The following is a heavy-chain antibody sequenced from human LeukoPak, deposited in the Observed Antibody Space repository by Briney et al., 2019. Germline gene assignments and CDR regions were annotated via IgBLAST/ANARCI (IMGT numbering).Heavy chain of an antibody. D-gene: IGHD6-13*01. Sequence: PGGSLRLSCAASGFTLSNAWMNWVRQAPSKGLEWVGLIKSKANGETRDYAAPVKGRFTISRDDSDNTLYLQMNSLKSEDTAVYYCAKGPDSSSWYEGGPEYFQHWGQGTLVTVSS. V-gene: IGHV3-15*01. CDR1: GFTLSNAW. CDR2: IKSKANGETR. J-gene: IGHJ1*01. CDR3: AKGPDSSSWYEGGPEYFQH.